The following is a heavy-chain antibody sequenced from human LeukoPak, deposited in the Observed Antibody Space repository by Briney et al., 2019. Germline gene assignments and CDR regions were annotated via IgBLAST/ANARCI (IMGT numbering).Heavy chain of an antibody. J-gene: IGHJ4*02. CDR2: ISSSSSYI. D-gene: IGHD6-13*01. CDR1: GFTFSSYS. CDR3: ARDRSSWYRKGVDY. V-gene: IGHV3-21*01. Sequence: GGSLRLSCAASGFTFSSYSMNWVRQAPGKGLEWVSSISSSSSYIYYADSVKGRFTISRDNAKNSLYLQMNSLRAGDTAVYYCARDRSSWYRKGVDYWGQGTLVTVSS.